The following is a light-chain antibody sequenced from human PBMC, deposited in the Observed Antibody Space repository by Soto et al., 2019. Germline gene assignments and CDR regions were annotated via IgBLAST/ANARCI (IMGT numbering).Light chain of an antibody. CDR1: QSVSSY. J-gene: IGKJ1*01. CDR3: QQRGNWPRT. V-gene: IGKV3-11*01. CDR2: DAS. Sequence: EIVLTQSPATLSLSPGERATLSCRASQSVSSYLAWYQQKPGQAPRLLIYDASKRATGMPARFSGSGSGTEFTLTISNLEPEDVAVYYCQQRGNWPRTFGQGTKVEIK.